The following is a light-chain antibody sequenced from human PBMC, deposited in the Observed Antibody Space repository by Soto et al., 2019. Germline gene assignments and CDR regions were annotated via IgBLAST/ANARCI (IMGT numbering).Light chain of an antibody. J-gene: IGLJ2*01. CDR3: SSYAGSSTFVV. V-gene: IGLV2-23*02. CDR1: RSDVGGYNL. Sequence: QSALTQPASVSGSPGQSITMSCTGSRSDVGGYNLVSWYQQHPGKAPKLMIYEVSKRPSGVSNRFSGSKSGNTASLTISGLQAXXXXXYYCSSYAGSSTFVVFGGGTKLTVL. CDR2: EVS.